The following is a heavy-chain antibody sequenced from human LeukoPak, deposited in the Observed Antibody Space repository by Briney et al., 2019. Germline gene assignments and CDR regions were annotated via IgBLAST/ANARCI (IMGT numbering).Heavy chain of an antibody. Sequence: PGGSLRLSCAASGFTFSSYWMHWVRQAPGKGLVWVSRINSDGSSTSYADSVKGRSTISRDNAKNTLYLQMNNLRAEDTAVYYCSSGNSHAFDIWGQGTMVTVSS. J-gene: IGHJ3*02. V-gene: IGHV3-74*01. CDR2: INSDGSST. CDR1: GFTFSSYW. CDR3: SSGNSHAFDI. D-gene: IGHD4-23*01.